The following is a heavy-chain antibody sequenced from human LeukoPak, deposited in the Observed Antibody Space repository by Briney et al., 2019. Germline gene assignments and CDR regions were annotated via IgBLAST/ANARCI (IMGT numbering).Heavy chain of an antibody. J-gene: IGHJ4*02. CDR1: GFTFSNYW. Sequence: GGSLRLSCAPSGFTFSNYWMSWVRQAPGQGLEWVATTKHDGSETYYVDSVKGRFTISRDNAENSLYLQMSSLRAEDTAVYYCARDSRTSRCYPYWGQGTLVTVSS. CDR2: TKHDGSET. CDR3: ARDSRTSRCYPY. D-gene: IGHD6-13*01. V-gene: IGHV3-7*01.